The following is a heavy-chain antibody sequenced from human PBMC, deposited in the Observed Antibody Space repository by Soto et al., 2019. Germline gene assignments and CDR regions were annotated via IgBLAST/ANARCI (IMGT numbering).Heavy chain of an antibody. J-gene: IGHJ4*02. D-gene: IGHD3-22*01. CDR2: ISYDGSHN. V-gene: IGHV3-30*09. CDR3: VRDRGHNSGYYEWFDY. CDR1: GFTFSHYA. Sequence: QVQLVDSGGGVVQPGRSLRLSCAASGFTFSHYAMHWVRQAPGKGLEWVAVISYDGSHNYYRDSVKGRFAISRDNSKNTLFLQMNSLRAEDTAVYFCVRDRGHNSGYYEWFDYWGQGTLVTVSS.